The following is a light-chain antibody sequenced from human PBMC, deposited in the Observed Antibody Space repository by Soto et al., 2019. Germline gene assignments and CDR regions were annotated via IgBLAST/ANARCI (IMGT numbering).Light chain of an antibody. CDR3: QQYDSYPLT. CDR1: QSISSW. J-gene: IGKJ4*01. V-gene: IGKV1-5*03. Sequence: DIQMTQSPSTLSASVGDRVTITCRASQSISSWLAWYQQKPGKAPNLLIHKTSSLESGVPSRFSGSGSGTEFTLTVNILQPDDFATYYCQQYDSYPLTFGGGTKVDIK. CDR2: KTS.